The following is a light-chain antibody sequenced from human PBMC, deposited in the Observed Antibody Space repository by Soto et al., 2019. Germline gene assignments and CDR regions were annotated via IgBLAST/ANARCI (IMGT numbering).Light chain of an antibody. CDR1: QSVNSN. CDR2: DAS. Sequence: EIVLTQSPATLSLSPGERATLSCRASQSVNSNLAGYQQKPGQAPMLLIFDASNRATGIPARFSGSGSGTDFTLTISRLEPEDVAVYYCQQRSNWPPYTFGQGTKLEIK. V-gene: IGKV3-11*01. J-gene: IGKJ2*01. CDR3: QQRSNWPPYT.